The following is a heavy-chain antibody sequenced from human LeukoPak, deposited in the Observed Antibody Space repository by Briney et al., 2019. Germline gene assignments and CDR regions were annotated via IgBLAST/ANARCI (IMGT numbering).Heavy chain of an antibody. Sequence: GGSLRLSCAASGFTFSSYAMHWVRQAPGKGLEWVAVISYDGSNKYYADSVKGRFTTSRDNSKNTLYLQMNSLRAEDTAVYYCAREGGRYFDYWGQGTLVTVSS. CDR2: ISYDGSNK. CDR1: GFTFSSYA. J-gene: IGHJ4*02. D-gene: IGHD3-16*01. V-gene: IGHV3-30*04. CDR3: AREGGRYFDY.